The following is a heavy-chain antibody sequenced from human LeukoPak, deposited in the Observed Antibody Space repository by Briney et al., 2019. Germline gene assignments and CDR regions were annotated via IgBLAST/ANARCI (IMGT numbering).Heavy chain of an antibody. CDR1: GFTVSSNY. CDR2: IDPSSTYI. Sequence: GGSLRLSCAASGFTVSSNYMSWVRQAPGKGLEWVSAIDPSSTYIYYADSVKSRFTISRDNAENSLYLQMNSLRVEDTAVYYCARAPTVLVGYCSSSSCQADYWGQGTLVTVSS. CDR3: ARAPTVLVGYCSSSSCQADY. J-gene: IGHJ4*02. D-gene: IGHD2-2*01. V-gene: IGHV3-21*01.